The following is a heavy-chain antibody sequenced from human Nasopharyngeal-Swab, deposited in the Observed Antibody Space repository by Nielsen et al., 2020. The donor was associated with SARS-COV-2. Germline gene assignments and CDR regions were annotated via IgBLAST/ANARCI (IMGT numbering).Heavy chain of an antibody. D-gene: IGHD6-19*01. CDR2: INAGNGNT. V-gene: IGHV1-3*01. CDR3: ARGDGDSSGWYTHGDYFDY. CDR1: GYTFTSYA. J-gene: IGHJ4*02. Sequence: ASVKVSCKASGYTFTSYAMHWVRQAPGQRLEWMGWINAGNGNTKYSQKFQGRVTITRDTSASTAYMELSSLRSEDTAVYYCARGDGDSSGWYTHGDYFDYWGQGTLVTVSS.